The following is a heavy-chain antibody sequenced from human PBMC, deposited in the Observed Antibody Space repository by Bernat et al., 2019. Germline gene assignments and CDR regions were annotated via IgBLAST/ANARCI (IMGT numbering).Heavy chain of an antibody. CDR2: INSDGTSI. Sequence: EVQLVESGGGLVQPGGSRRLSCAASGFPFSRYWMHWVRQGPGKGLVWVSRINSDGTSITYADSVKGRFTISRDNAKNTLYLQMNSLTAEDTAVYYCARDGDYLIWGQGTLVTVSS. CDR3: ARDGDYLI. D-gene: IGHD4-17*01. J-gene: IGHJ4*02. CDR1: GFPFSRYW. V-gene: IGHV3-74*03.